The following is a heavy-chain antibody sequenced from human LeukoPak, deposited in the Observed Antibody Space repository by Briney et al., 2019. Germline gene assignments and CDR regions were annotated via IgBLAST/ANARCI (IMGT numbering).Heavy chain of an antibody. V-gene: IGHV1-69*05. Sequence: ASVKVSCKASVGTFSSYAISWVRQAPGQGLEWMGGIIPIFGTANYAQKFQGRVTITTDESTSTAYMELSSLSSEDTAVYYCAGAHSGSYYGWFDPWGQGTLVTVSS. J-gene: IGHJ5*02. D-gene: IGHD1-26*01. CDR2: IIPIFGTA. CDR1: VGTFSSYA. CDR3: AGAHSGSYYGWFDP.